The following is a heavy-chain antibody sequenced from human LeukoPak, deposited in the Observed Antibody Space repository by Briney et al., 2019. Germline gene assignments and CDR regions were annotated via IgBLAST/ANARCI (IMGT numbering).Heavy chain of an antibody. V-gene: IGHV3-30*02. CDR1: GFTFSNYG. CDR2: IRYDGSNK. J-gene: IGHJ4*02. D-gene: IGHD1-26*01. CDR3: TSGSHDY. Sequence: GRSLRLSSAASGFTFSNYGMHWVRRAPGKGLEWEAFIRYDGSNKYYADSVKGRFTISRDNSKNSLHLQLNSLRAEDTAVYYCTSGSHDYWGQGTLVTVSS.